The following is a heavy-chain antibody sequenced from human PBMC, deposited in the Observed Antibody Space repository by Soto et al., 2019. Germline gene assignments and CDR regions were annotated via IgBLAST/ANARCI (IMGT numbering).Heavy chain of an antibody. Sequence: GGSLRLSCAASGFTFSFYAIYWVRQAPGKGLEWVALISYDGSNTYYADSVKGRFAISRDNSKNTLYLQVNTLRAEDTAVYYCASGPGIYSTSCSFDCWGKGNRVS. D-gene: IGHD6-6*01. J-gene: IGHJ4*02. V-gene: IGHV3-30*09. CDR2: ISYDGSNT. CDR1: GFTFSFYA. CDR3: ASGPGIYSTSCSFDC.